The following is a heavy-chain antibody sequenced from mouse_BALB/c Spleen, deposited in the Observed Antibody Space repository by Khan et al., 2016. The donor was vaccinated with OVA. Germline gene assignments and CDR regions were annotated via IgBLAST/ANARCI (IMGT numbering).Heavy chain of an antibody. V-gene: IGHV2-6-1*01. D-gene: IGHD2-10*01. CDR1: GFSLTNYG. CDR2: MWSDGSA. Sequence: QVQLKESGPGLVAPSQSLSITCTISGFSLTNYGVHWVRQPPGKGLEWLVLMWSDGSATYNSALKSRLTISMDNSKSQVFLKMHSLQTDDTAMYFCASQPYYHYNVMDYWGQGTSVTVSS. CDR3: ASQPYYHYNVMDY. J-gene: IGHJ4*01.